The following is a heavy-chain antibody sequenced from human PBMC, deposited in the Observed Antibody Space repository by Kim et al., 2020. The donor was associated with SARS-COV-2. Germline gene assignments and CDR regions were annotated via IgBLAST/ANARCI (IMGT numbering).Heavy chain of an antibody. CDR3: ARQAREFPVRGNWFDP. Sequence: SETLSLTCTVSGGSISSSSYYWGWIRQPPGKGLEWIGSIYYSGSTYYNPSLKSRVTISVDTSKNQFSLKLSSVTAADTAVYHCARQAREFPVRGNWFDPWGQGTLVTVSS. V-gene: IGHV4-39*01. CDR2: IYYSGST. D-gene: IGHD3-10*01. CDR1: GGSISSSSYY. J-gene: IGHJ5*02.